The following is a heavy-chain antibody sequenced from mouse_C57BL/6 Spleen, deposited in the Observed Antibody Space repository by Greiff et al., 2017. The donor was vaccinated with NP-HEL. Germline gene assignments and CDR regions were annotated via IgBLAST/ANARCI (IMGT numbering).Heavy chain of an antibody. CDR2: ISSGGSYT. D-gene: IGHD2-1*01. Sequence: EVKLMESGGDLVKPGGSLKLSCAASGFTFSSYGMSWVRQTPDKRLEWVATISSGGSYTYYPDSVKGRFTISRDNAKNTLYLQMSSLKSEDTAMYYCARHYGNAMDYWGQGTSVTVSS. J-gene: IGHJ4*01. CDR1: GFTFSSYG. CDR3: ARHYGNAMDY. V-gene: IGHV5-6*01.